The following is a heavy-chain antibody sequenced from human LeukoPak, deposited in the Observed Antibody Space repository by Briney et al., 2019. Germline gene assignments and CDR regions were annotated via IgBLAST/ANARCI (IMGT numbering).Heavy chain of an antibody. CDR3: AREVVSMIEVGYFDS. Sequence: SQTLSLTCNVSGGSISSGGYYWNWIRQHPGKGLEWIGHIYYSEYTYYNPSLRSRVSISVDTSKNQFSLKLNSVSVADTAVYYCAREVVSMIEVGYFDSWGQGTLVTVSS. D-gene: IGHD3-22*01. V-gene: IGHV4-31*03. CDR1: GGSISSGGYY. CDR2: IYYSEYT. J-gene: IGHJ4*02.